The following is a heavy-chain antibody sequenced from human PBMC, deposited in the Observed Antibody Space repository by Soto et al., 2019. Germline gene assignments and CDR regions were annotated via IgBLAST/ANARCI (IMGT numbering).Heavy chain of an antibody. D-gene: IGHD6-13*01. CDR2: IYYSGST. Sequence: SETLSLTCTVSGGSISSGGYYWSWIRQPPGKGLEWIGYIYYSGSTYYNPSLKSRVTISVDTSKNQFSLKLSSVTAADTAVYYCAKTGYSSSWYWFDPWGQGTLVTVSS. CDR3: AKTGYSSSWYWFDP. CDR1: GGSISSGGYY. J-gene: IGHJ5*02. V-gene: IGHV4-30-4*01.